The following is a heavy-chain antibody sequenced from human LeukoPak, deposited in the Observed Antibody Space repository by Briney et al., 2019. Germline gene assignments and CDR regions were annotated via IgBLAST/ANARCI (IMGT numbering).Heavy chain of an antibody. CDR2: IYSGGST. CDR3: AREGAAAAFDP. Sequence: GGSLRLSCAASGLTVSSNYMSWVRQAPGKGLEWVSVIYSGGSTYYADSVKGRFTISRDNSKNTLYLQMNSLRAEGTAVYYCAREGAAAAFDPWGQGTLVTVSS. CDR1: GLTVSSNY. V-gene: IGHV3-53*01. J-gene: IGHJ5*02. D-gene: IGHD6-25*01.